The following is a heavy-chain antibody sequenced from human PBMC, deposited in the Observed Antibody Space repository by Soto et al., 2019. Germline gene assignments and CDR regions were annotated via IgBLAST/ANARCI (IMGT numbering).Heavy chain of an antibody. V-gene: IGHV5-51*01. CDR2: IYPGDSDT. J-gene: IGHJ6*02. CDR3: ARAYCSGGSCYYAYYYGMDV. CDR1: GYSFTRYL. D-gene: IGHD2-15*01. Sequence: GECLKVSCAASGYSFTRYLMGCGRPMPRESLEWMGIIYPGDSDTRYSPSFQGQVTISADKSISTTYLQWSSLKAKDTAMYYCARAYCSGGSCYYAYYYGMDVWGQGTTVNGS.